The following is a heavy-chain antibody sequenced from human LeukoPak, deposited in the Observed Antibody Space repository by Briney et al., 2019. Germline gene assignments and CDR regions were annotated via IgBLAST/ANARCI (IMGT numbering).Heavy chain of an antibody. J-gene: IGHJ4*02. CDR2: ISGDGGTT. V-gene: IGHV3-43*02. CDR1: GFTFHDFA. D-gene: IGHD6-6*01. CDR3: ATGNNSISFNFDY. Sequence: GGSLRLSCAASGFTFHDFAMHWVRQAPGKGLEWVSLISGDGGTTYYTDSVKGRFTISRDNNKNSLFLQMNSLRVEDTAFYYCATGNNSISFNFDYWGRGTLVTVSS.